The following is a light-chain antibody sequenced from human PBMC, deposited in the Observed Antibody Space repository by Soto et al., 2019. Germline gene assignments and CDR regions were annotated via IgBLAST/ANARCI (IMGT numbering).Light chain of an antibody. Sequence: EILMTQSPATLSVSPGERATLSCRASQSVSSNLAWYQQKPGQAPRLLIYGASTRATGIPARFSGSGSGTEFTLTISSLQSEDFAVYYCQQYNNWPHTFGQGTKLAI. CDR2: GAS. J-gene: IGKJ2*01. V-gene: IGKV3-15*01. CDR1: QSVSSN. CDR3: QQYNNWPHT.